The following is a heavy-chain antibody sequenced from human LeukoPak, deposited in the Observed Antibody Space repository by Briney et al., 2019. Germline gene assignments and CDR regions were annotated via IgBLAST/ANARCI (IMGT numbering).Heavy chain of an antibody. CDR2: ISAYNGNT. D-gene: IGHD3-10*01. CDR1: GYTFTSYG. CDR3: ARGGAAGDYYYYGMDV. V-gene: IGHV1-18*01. Sequence: DSVTVSCKASGYTFTSYGISWVRQAPGQGLEWMGWISAYNGNTNYAQKLQGRVTMTTDTSTSTAYMELRSLRSDDTAVYYCARGGAAGDYYYYGMDVWGQGTTVTVSS. J-gene: IGHJ6*02.